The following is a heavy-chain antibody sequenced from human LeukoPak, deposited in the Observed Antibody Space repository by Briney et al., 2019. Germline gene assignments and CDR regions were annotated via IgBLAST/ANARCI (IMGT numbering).Heavy chain of an antibody. D-gene: IGHD2-21*02. Sequence: ASVKVSCKASGYTLGRYGMNWVRQAPGQGLEWMGRINTNTGYPTYAQGFTGRFVFSLDTSVSTAYLQISSLKAEDTAVYYCARDLVSYCGSDCYSFDYWGQGSLVTVSS. CDR3: ARDLVSYCGSDCYSFDY. J-gene: IGHJ4*02. CDR1: GYTLGRYG. CDR2: INTNTGYP. V-gene: IGHV7-4-1*02.